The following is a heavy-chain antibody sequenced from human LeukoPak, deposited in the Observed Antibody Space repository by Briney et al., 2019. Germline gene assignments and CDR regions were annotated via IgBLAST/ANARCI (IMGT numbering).Heavy chain of an antibody. CDR3: ARDNYDSSTPYYFDY. CDR2: ISSSGSTI. CDR1: GFTFSSYS. J-gene: IGHJ4*02. Sequence: PGGSLGLSCAASGFTFSSYSMNWVRQAPGKGLEWASYISSSGSTIYYADSVKGRFTISRDNAKNSLYLQMNSLRAEDTAVYYCARDNYDSSTPYYFDYWGQGTLVTVSS. V-gene: IGHV3-48*04. D-gene: IGHD3-22*01.